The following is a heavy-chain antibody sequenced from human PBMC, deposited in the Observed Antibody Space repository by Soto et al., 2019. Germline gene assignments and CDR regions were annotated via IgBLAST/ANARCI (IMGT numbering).Heavy chain of an antibody. CDR3: AKTPGGSVVVVIPYYFDY. D-gene: IGHD3-22*01. J-gene: IGHJ4*02. V-gene: IGHV3-23*01. CDR1: GFTFSSYA. Sequence: GGSLRLSCAASGFTFSSYAMSWVRQAPGKGLEWVSAISGSGGSTYYADSVKGRFTISRDNSKNTLYLQMNSLRAEDTAVYYCAKTPGGSVVVVIPYYFDYWGQGTLVTVSS. CDR2: ISGSGGST.